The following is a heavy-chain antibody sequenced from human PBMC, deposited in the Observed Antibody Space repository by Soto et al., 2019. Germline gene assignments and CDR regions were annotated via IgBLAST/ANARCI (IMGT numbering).Heavy chain of an antibody. Sequence: PSETLSLTCTVSGGSISSYFWSWIRQPPGKGLEWIGYIYYSGSTNYNPSLKSRVTISVDTSKNQFSLKPSSVTAADTAVYYFARCQGYYDSSGYRRFAYYFDYWGQGTLVTVSS. D-gene: IGHD3-22*01. J-gene: IGHJ4*02. CDR1: GGSISSYF. CDR2: IYYSGST. V-gene: IGHV4-59*01. CDR3: ARCQGYYDSSGYRRFAYYFDY.